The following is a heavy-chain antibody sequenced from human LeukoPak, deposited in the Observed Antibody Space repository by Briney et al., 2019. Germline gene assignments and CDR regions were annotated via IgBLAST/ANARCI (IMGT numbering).Heavy chain of an antibody. D-gene: IGHD5-12*01. J-gene: IGHJ4*02. V-gene: IGHV3-48*02. CDR1: GFTFSTYV. CDR3: ARDHGYAFDY. CDR2: INSISGEI. Sequence: GGSLRLSCAASGFTFSTYVMNWFRQAPGKGLEWVSYINSISGEIWYADSVKGRFTISRDDAKNSLYLQVNSLRDEDTAVYYCARDHGYAFDYWGQGTLVTVSS.